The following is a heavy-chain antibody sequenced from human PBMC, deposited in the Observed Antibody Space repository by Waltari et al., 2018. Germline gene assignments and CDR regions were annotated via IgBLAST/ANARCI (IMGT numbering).Heavy chain of an antibody. V-gene: IGHV4-34*01. Sequence: QVQLQQWGAGLLTPSETLSLTCAVYGGSFSGYYWSWIRQPPGKGLEWIGVINHSGSTNYNPSLKSRVTISIDTSKNQFSLRLSSVTAADTAVYYCAKGRNLGERSERFQHWGQGTLVTVSS. D-gene: IGHD3-16*01. J-gene: IGHJ1*01. CDR3: AKGRNLGERSERFQH. CDR2: INHSGST. CDR1: GGSFSGYY.